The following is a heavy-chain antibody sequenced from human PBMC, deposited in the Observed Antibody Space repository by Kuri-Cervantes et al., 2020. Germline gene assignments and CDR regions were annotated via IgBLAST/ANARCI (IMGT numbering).Heavy chain of an antibody. CDR3: TTDRLGYCSGGSCYPSPHYYYYYGMDV. D-gene: IGHD2-15*01. Sequence: GGSLRLTCAASGFTFSDYYMSWIRQAPGKGLEWVSYISSSGSTIYYADSVKGRFTISRDNAKNSLYLQMNSLRAEDTAVYYCTTDRLGYCSGGSCYPSPHYYYYYGMDVWGQGTTVTVSS. V-gene: IGHV3-11*01. J-gene: IGHJ6*02. CDR1: GFTFSDYY. CDR2: ISSSGSTI.